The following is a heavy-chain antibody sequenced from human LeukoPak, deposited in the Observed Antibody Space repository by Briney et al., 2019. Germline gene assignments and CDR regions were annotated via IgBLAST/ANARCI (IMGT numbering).Heavy chain of an antibody. CDR3: AQSSGWDSLKY. Sequence: ASVKVSCKASGYTLTELSMHWVRQAPGQGLEWMGWINPNSGGTNHAQKFQGRVSMTRDTSISTAYMELSRLRSDDTAVYYCAQSSGWDSLKYWGQGTLVTVSS. V-gene: IGHV1-2*02. D-gene: IGHD6-19*01. CDR2: INPNSGGT. J-gene: IGHJ4*02. CDR1: GYTLTELS.